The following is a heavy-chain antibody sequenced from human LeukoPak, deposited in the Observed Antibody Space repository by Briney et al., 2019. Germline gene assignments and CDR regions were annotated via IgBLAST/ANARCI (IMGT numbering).Heavy chain of an antibody. CDR1: GYSFTNYY. Sequence: ASVKVSCKASGYSFTNYYLHWVRQAPGQGFEWMGCIDPDTGGTKFAQKFQGGVTMTRDTSVSTAYMELSSLRSDDTAVYYCAREYYDSSGLKYAFDLWGQGTMVTVSS. D-gene: IGHD3-22*01. CDR2: IDPDTGGT. J-gene: IGHJ3*01. CDR3: AREYYDSSGLKYAFDL. V-gene: IGHV1-2*02.